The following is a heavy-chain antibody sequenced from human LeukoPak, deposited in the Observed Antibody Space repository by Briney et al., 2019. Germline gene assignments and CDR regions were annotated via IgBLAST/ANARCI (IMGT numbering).Heavy chain of an antibody. D-gene: IGHD1-14*01. CDR1: GFTAITND. CDR3: ARGVEPLAANTLAY. CDR2: LYSDGNT. V-gene: IGHV3-53*01. Sequence: PRGCLRLSCAASGFTAITNDMTWVRQAPGKGLEWVSVLYSDGNTKYADSVQGRFTISRDNSKNILYLEMNRLSPDDTAVYYCARGVEPLAANTLAYWGQGTLVTVSS. J-gene: IGHJ4*02.